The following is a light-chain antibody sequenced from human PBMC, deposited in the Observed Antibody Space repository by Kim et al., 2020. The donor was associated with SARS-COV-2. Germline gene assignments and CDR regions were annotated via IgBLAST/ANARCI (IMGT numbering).Light chain of an antibody. CDR1: TSHLGAGYD. CDR3: QSYDRSLSGSV. CDR2: DNV. J-gene: IGLJ3*02. Sequence: QRVTIACTGSTSHLGAGYDVHWYQLLPGTAPKLLIYDNVNRPSGVPDRFSGSKSGTSASLAITGLQAGDEADYYCQSYDRSLSGSVFGGGTKLTVL. V-gene: IGLV1-40*01.